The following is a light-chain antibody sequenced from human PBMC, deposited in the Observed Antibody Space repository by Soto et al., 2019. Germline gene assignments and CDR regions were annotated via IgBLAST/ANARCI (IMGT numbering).Light chain of an antibody. J-gene: IGLJ2*01. CDR1: SSNIGAGYD. Sequence: QSVLTQPPSVSGAPGQRVTISCTGSSSNIGAGYDVHWYQQLPGTAPKLLIYGNSNRPSGVPDRFSGSKSGTSASLAITGLQAEDEADYCCQSYDSSLSRGVFGGGTKVTVL. V-gene: IGLV1-40*01. CDR3: QSYDSSLSRGV. CDR2: GNS.